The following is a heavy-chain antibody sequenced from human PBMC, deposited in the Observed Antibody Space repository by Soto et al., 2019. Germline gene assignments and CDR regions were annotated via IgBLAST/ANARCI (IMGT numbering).Heavy chain of an antibody. V-gene: IGHV3-48*02. Sequence: LRLSCAASGFTFTNYNMNWVRQAPGKGLEWVSYISSRSSTIYYADSVKGRFTISRDNVKNSLYLQMNSLRDEDTAVYYCARDCGKGYGMDVWGQGTTVTVSS. J-gene: IGHJ6*02. CDR3: ARDCGKGYGMDV. CDR2: ISSRSSTI. CDR1: GFTFTNYN.